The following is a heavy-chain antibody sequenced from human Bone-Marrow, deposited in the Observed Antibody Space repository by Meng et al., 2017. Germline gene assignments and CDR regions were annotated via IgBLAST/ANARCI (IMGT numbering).Heavy chain of an antibody. CDR3: ARGPTTMAHDFDY. V-gene: IGHV4-34*01. CDR1: GGSVSDDY. CDR2: INHSGST. J-gene: IGHJ4*02. Sequence: QVQLQWSGPGLVRPSETLSLTCVGSGGSVSDDYGSWIRQPPGKGLEWIGEINHSGSTNYNPSLESRATISVDTSQNNLSLKLSSVTAADSAVYYCARGPTTMAHDFDYWGQGTLVTVSS. D-gene: IGHD4-11*01.